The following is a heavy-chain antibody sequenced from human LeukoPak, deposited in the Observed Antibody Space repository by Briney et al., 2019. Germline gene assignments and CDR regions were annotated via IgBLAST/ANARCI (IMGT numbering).Heavy chain of an antibody. CDR2: ISGSGGST. J-gene: IGHJ4*02. D-gene: IGHD6-19*01. Sequence: GGSLRLSCAASGFIFSSHGMNWVRQAPGKGLEWVSAISGSGGSTYYADSVKGRFTISRDNAKNSLYLQMNSLRAEDTAVYYCARDIYSSGWAPVDYWGQGTLVTVSS. CDR1: GFIFSSHG. V-gene: IGHV3-21*01. CDR3: ARDIYSSGWAPVDY.